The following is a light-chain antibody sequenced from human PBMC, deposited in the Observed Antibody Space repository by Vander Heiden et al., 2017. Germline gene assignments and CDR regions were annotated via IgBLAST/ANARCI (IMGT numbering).Light chain of an antibody. CDR1: SSDVGSYNV. Sequence: QSALTQPAYVSGPPGQSITISCTGTSSDVGSYNVVSWYQQHPGKAPKLMIYEVSKRPSGVSNRFSGSKSGNTASLTISGLQAEDEADYYCCSYAGSSTFYVFGTGTKVTVL. CDR3: CSYAGSSTFYV. CDR2: EVS. J-gene: IGLJ1*01. V-gene: IGLV2-23*02.